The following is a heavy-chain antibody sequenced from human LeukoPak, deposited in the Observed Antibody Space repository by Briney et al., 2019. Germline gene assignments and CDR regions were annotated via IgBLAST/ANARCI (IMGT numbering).Heavy chain of an antibody. V-gene: IGHV3-7*01. J-gene: IGHJ4*02. CDR3: ARDKIVGATYFDY. Sequence: GRSLRLSCAASGFIFSRYWMSWVRQAPGKGLEWVASINQDESTKFYVDSVKGRFTISRDNAKNSLYLQMNSLRAEDTAVYYCARDKIVGATYFDYWGQGTLVTVSS. D-gene: IGHD1-26*01. CDR1: GFIFSRYW. CDR2: INQDESTK.